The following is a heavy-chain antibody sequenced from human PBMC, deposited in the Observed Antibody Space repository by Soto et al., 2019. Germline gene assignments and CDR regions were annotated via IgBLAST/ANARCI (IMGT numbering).Heavy chain of an antibody. CDR1: GGSISSYY. J-gene: IGHJ6*02. CDR3: ARGPGSSHYYYYYGMDV. D-gene: IGHD1-26*01. V-gene: IGHV4-59*12. CDR2: IHYSGST. Sequence: SETLSLTCTVSGGSISSYYWNWIRQPPGKGLEWIGYIHYSGSTNYNPSLKSRVTISVDTSNNQFSLKLSSVTAADTAVYYCARGPGSSHYYYYYGMDVWGQGTTVTVSS.